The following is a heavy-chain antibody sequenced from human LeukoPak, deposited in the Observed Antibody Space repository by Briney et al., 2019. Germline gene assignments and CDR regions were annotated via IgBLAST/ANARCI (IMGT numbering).Heavy chain of an antibody. D-gene: IGHD5-24*01. V-gene: IGHV3-23*01. CDR3: AKKGESLDYYAMDV. Sequence: PGGSLRLSCAASGFTSTRYAMSWVRQAPGRGLEWVASINVHNGRAYYVESVKGRFTISRDDFENTVFLHMNSLRAEDTAIYYCAKKGESLDYYAMDVWGQGTTVTVSS. J-gene: IGHJ6*02. CDR1: GFTSTRYA. CDR2: INVHNGRA.